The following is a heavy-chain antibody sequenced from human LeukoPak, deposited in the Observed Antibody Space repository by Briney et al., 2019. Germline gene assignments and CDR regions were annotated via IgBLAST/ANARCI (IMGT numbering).Heavy chain of an antibody. CDR3: AKTGMGGVRGVIPLYFDY. V-gene: IGHV3-21*01. CDR1: GFTFSSYS. Sequence: GGSLRLSCAASGFTFSSYSMNWVRQAPGKGLEWVSSISSSSSYIYYADSVKGRFTISRDNSKNTLYLQMNSLRAEDTAVYYCAKTGMGGVRGVIPLYFDYWGQGTLVTVSS. CDR2: ISSSSSYI. D-gene: IGHD3-10*01. J-gene: IGHJ4*02.